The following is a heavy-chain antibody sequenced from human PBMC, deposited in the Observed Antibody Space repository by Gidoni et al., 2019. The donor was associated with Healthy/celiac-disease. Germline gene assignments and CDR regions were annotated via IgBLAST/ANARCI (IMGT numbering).Heavy chain of an antibody. CDR2: ISYAGSNK. V-gene: IGHV3-30-3*01. J-gene: IGHJ4*02. CDR3: AGGGEPAALPGY. CDR1: GFTFSSYA. D-gene: IGHD2-2*01. Sequence: QVQLVESGGGVVQPGRSLRLSGAASGFTFSSYAMHWVRQAPGKGLGGVAVISYAGSNKYYADSVKGRFTISRDNSKNTLYLQMNSLRAEDTAVYYCAGGGEPAALPGYWGQGTLVTVSS.